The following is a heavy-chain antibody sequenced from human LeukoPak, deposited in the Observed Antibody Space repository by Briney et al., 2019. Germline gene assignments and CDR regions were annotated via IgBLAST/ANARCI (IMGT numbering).Heavy chain of an antibody. J-gene: IGHJ4*02. V-gene: IGHV3-7*01. CDR3: ASVSGSYNIDN. D-gene: IGHD3-16*01. CDR2: IKEDGSEK. Sequence: GGSLRLSCAASGFSFSIYWMSWVRQAPGKGLEWVANIKEDGSEKYYVNSVKGRFSIFRDNAKNSLSLQMDSLTAEDTAVYYCASVSGSYNIDNWGQGTLVTVST. CDR1: GFSFSIYW.